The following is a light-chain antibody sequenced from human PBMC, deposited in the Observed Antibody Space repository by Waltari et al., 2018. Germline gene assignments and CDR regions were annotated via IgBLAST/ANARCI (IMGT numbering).Light chain of an antibody. CDR2: QAS. CDR3: QHYKSYPYS. CDR1: ENIIIW. Sequence: DIQMTQSPSTLSASVGDTVNITCRASENIIIWLAWYQQRPGEVPKLLIYQASSLASGVPSTFSGSGSGTEFTLTISSLQPDDFATYYCQHYKSYPYSFGQGTTMEIK. J-gene: IGKJ2*01. V-gene: IGKV1-5*03.